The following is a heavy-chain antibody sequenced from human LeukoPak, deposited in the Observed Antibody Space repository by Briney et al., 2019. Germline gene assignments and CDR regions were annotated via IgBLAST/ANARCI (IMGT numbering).Heavy chain of an antibody. V-gene: IGHV1-2*02. J-gene: IGHJ4*02. D-gene: IGHD3-10*01. Sequence: ASVKVSCKASGYTFTGYYMHWVRQAPGQGLEWMGWINPNSGGTNYAQKFQGRVTMTRDTSISTAYMELSRLRSDDTAVYYCARDPSRSGSGSYFVLKSVDDYWGQGTLVTVSS. CDR2: INPNSGGT. CDR3: ARDPSRSGSGSYFVLKSVDDY. CDR1: GYTFTGYY.